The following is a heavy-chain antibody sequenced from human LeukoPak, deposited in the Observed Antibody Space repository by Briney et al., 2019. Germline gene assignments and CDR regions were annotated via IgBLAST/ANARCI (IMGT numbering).Heavy chain of an antibody. V-gene: IGHV5-51*01. CDR3: ARVGSGSYPTTYYYYYGMDV. D-gene: IGHD3-10*01. J-gene: IGHJ6*02. CDR1: GYSFTSYW. Sequence: GESLKISCKGSGYSFTSYWIGRVRQMPGKGLEWMGIIYPGDSDTRYSPSFQGQVTISADKSISTAYLQWSSLKASDTAMYYCARVGSGSYPTTYYYYYGMDVWGQGTTVTVSS. CDR2: IYPGDSDT.